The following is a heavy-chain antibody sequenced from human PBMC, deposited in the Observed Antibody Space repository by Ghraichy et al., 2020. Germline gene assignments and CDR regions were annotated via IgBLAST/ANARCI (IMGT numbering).Heavy chain of an antibody. CDR2: IRNKLNKYAT. V-gene: IGHV3-73*01. CDR3: ARPAYDFWSHAAPRTSMVDQEHGMDV. J-gene: IGHJ6*02. D-gene: IGHD3-3*01. Sequence: GGSLRLSCTGSGVAFSASALHWVRQPSGKGLQWIGRIRNKLNKYATAYSASFKDRFTISRDDSNNILFLEMNSLKPEDTAVYFCARPAYDFWSHAAPRTSMVDQEHGMDVWGRGTTVTVSS. CDR1: GVAFSASA.